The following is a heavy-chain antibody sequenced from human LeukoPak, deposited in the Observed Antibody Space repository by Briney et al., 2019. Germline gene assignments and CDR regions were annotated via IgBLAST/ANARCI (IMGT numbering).Heavy chain of an antibody. CDR1: GFTFSSFA. CDR3: AKVDDILTGHFDY. Sequence: GGSLRLSCAASGFTFSSFALSWVRQAPGKGLEWVSDTSGSGDSTYYADSVKGRFTISRDNSKSMLYLQMNSLRAEDTAVYYCAKVDDILTGHFDYWGQGTLVTVSS. D-gene: IGHD3-9*01. V-gene: IGHV3-23*01. J-gene: IGHJ4*02. CDR2: TSGSGDST.